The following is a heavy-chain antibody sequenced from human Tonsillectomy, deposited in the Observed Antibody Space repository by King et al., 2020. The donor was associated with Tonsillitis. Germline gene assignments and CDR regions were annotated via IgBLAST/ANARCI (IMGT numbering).Heavy chain of an antibody. CDR2: IKQDGSEK. CDR3: ARVGVSYYDSSGMAYYYGMDV. J-gene: IGHJ6*02. Sequence: QLVQSGGGLVQPGGSLRLSCAASGFTFSSYWMSWVRQAPGKGLEWVANIKQDGSEKYYVDSVKGRFTISRDNAKNSLYLQMNSLRAEDTAVYYCARVGVSYYDSSGMAYYYGMDVWGQGTTVTVSS. V-gene: IGHV3-7*04. CDR1: GFTFSSYW. D-gene: IGHD3-22*01.